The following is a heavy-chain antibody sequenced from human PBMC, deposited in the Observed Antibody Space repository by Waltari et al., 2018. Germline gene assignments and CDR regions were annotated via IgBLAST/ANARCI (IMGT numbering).Heavy chain of an antibody. CDR2: RKQDGSEK. D-gene: IGHD3-16*01. V-gene: IGHV3-7*01. CDR3: ARDIGEGGYLDY. J-gene: IGHJ4*02. Sequence: EVQLVESGGGLVQPGGSLRLSCAASGFTFSSYWLRWFRQAPGKGLDWVANRKQDGSEKYYVDSVKGRFTISRDNAKNSLYLQMNSLRAEDTAVYYCARDIGEGGYLDYWGQGTLVTVSS. CDR1: GFTFSSYW.